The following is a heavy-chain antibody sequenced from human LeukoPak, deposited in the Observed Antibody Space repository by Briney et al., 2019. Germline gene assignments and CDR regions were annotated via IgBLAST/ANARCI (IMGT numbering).Heavy chain of an antibody. CDR3: ARDAYNYGGRAHPYYFDY. J-gene: IGHJ4*02. CDR1: GVSIRGSNYY. Sequence: PSETLSLTCNVSGVSIRGSNYYWGLLRQPPGKGLQWIGSIHYSGSTYYNPSLKSRVTISVDTSKNQFSLNLSSVTSADTAVYYCARDAYNYGGRAHPYYFDYWAQGTLVTVSS. CDR2: IHYSGST. D-gene: IGHD5-18*01. V-gene: IGHV4-39*07.